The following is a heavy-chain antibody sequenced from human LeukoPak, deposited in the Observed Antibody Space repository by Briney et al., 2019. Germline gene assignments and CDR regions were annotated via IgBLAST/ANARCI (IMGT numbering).Heavy chain of an antibody. Sequence: GGSLRLSCAASGFTFSNAWMSWVRQAPGKGLEWVGRIKSKTDGGTTDYAAPVKGRFTIPRDDSKNTLYLQMNSLKTEDAAVYYCTTPYGSGSYYTDYWGQGTLVTVSS. CDR1: GFTFSNAW. CDR3: TTPYGSGSYYTDY. CDR2: IKSKTDGGTT. J-gene: IGHJ4*02. V-gene: IGHV3-15*01. D-gene: IGHD3-10*01.